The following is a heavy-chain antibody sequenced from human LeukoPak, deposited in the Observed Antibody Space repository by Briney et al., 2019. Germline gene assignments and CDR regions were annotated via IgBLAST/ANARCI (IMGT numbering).Heavy chain of an antibody. V-gene: IGHV1-8*01. CDR2: MSPKSGNT. CDR3: VRTPPNWGADY. D-gene: IGHD7-27*01. CDR1: GYTFTSYD. J-gene: IGHJ4*02. Sequence: ASVKVFCKASGYTFTSYDINWVRQATGQGPEWMGWMSPKSGNTGYAQKFQGRVTMTSNTAISTAYMELSSLRSEDTAVYYCVRTPPNWGADYWGQGTLVTVSS.